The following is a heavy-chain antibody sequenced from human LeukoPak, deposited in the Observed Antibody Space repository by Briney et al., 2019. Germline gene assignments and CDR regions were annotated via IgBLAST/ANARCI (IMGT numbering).Heavy chain of an antibody. Sequence: GASVKVSCKASGYTFTSYYMHRVRQAPGQGLEWMGIINPSGGSTSYAQKFQGRVTMTRDTSTSTVYMELSSLRSEDTAVYYCASGAGTGRIDYWGQGTLVTVSS. J-gene: IGHJ4*02. D-gene: IGHD6-13*01. V-gene: IGHV1-46*01. CDR3: ASGAGTGRIDY. CDR2: INPSGGST. CDR1: GYTFTSYY.